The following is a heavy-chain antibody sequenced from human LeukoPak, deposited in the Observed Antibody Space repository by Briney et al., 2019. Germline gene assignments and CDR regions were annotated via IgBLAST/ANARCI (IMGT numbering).Heavy chain of an antibody. CDR2: IIGSGGGT. J-gene: IGHJ2*01. CDR1: GFTFSSYA. Sequence: GGSLRLSCAASGFTFSSYAMSWVRQAPGKGLEWVSVIIGSGGGTYNVDSVKGGFTTSTDNSKNTRYMQMNSLRAEGTPIYYCAKDKRGVAGRVWYFDLWGRGTLVTVSS. D-gene: IGHD6-19*01. V-gene: IGHV3-23*01. CDR3: AKDKRGVAGRVWYFDL.